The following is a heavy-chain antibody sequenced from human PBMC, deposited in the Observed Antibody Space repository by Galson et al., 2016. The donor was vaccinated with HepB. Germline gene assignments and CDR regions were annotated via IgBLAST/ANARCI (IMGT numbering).Heavy chain of an antibody. CDR1: GYTFTSNV. J-gene: IGHJ1*01. CDR3: ARGARIAVAGTHFQH. CDR2: INAGNGYT. Sequence: SVKVSCKASGYTFTSNVIHWVRQAPGQRLECMGWINAGNGYTKSAQRFQDRVSITRDTSASTAYMELSSLRSEDTALYFCARGARIAVAGTHFQHWGQGTQITVSS. D-gene: IGHD6-19*01. V-gene: IGHV1-3*01.